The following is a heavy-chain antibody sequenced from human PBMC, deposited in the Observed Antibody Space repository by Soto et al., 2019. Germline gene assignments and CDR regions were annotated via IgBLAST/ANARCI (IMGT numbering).Heavy chain of an antibody. V-gene: IGHV1-69*13. CDR3: ARTERNYDFWSSITFVGLPPQYGMDV. Sequence: ASVKVSCKASGGTFSSYAISWVRQAPGQGLEWMGGIIPIFGTANYAQKFQGRVTITADESTSTAYMELSSLRSEDTAVYYCARTERNYDFWSSITFVGLPPQYGMDVWGQGTTVTVSS. D-gene: IGHD3-3*01. CDR2: IIPIFGTA. CDR1: GGTFSSYA. J-gene: IGHJ6*02.